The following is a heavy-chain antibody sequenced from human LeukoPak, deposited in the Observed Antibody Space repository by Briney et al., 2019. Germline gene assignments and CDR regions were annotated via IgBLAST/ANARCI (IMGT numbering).Heavy chain of an antibody. D-gene: IGHD4-17*01. J-gene: IGHJ3*02. Sequence: SETLSLTCTVSGGSISSYYWSWIRQPPGKGLEWIGYIYYSGSTNYNPSLKSRVTISVDTSKNQFSLKLSSVTAADTAVYYCARHDGPPDAFDIWGQGTMVTVSS. CDR2: IYYSGST. V-gene: IGHV4-59*08. CDR1: GGSISSYY. CDR3: ARHDGPPDAFDI.